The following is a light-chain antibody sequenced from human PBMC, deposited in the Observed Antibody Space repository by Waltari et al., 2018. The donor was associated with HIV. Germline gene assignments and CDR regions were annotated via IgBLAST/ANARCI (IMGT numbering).Light chain of an antibody. CDR2: GAS. CDR1: QSVSTN. V-gene: IGKV3-15*01. CDR3: QQYNNWSHT. Sequence: EIVMTQSPATLSVSPGERAILSCRAGQSVSTNLAWYQQKPGQTPRLLIYGASTRATGIPARFSGSGSGTEFTLTISSLQSEDFAVYFCQQYNNWSHTFGQGTKLEIK. J-gene: IGKJ2*01.